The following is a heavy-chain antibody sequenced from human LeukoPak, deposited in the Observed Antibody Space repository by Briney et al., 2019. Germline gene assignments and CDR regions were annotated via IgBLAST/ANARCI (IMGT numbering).Heavy chain of an antibody. D-gene: IGHD1-26*01. CDR3: ARRLLRSGEFDY. CDR1: GGSISSSSYY. Sequence: SETLSLTCTVSGGSISSSSYYWGWIRQPPGKGLEWIGSIYYSGSTYYNPPLKSRVTISVDTSKNQFSLKLSSVTAADTAVYYCARRLLRSGEFDYWGQGTLVTVSS. V-gene: IGHV4-39*01. J-gene: IGHJ4*02. CDR2: IYYSGST.